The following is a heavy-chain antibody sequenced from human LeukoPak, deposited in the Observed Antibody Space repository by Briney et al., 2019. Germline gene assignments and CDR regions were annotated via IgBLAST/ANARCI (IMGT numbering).Heavy chain of an antibody. Sequence: ASVKVSCKASGYIFTSYGISWVRRAPGQGLEWMGWVNAYNANTNYAQKLQGRVTMTTDTSTSTAYMELRSLRSDDTAVYYCARGSGYYYVSGSYSEGVDYWGQGTLVTVSS. CDR2: VNAYNANT. CDR1: GYIFTSYG. V-gene: IGHV1-18*01. CDR3: ARGSGYYYVSGSYSEGVDY. D-gene: IGHD3-10*01. J-gene: IGHJ4*02.